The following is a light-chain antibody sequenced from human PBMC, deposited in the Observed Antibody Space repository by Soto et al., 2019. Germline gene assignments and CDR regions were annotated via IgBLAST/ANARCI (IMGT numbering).Light chain of an antibody. CDR2: AAS. CDR3: QQSSRTPT. CDR1: QSISSY. V-gene: IGKV1-39*01. J-gene: IGKJ1*01. Sequence: IQLTQSPSSLSASVGDRVTITCRASQSISSYLNWYQQKPGKAPKLLIYAASSLQSGVPSRFSGSGSGTDFTLTISSLQPEDFATYYCQQSSRTPTFGQGTKVDIK.